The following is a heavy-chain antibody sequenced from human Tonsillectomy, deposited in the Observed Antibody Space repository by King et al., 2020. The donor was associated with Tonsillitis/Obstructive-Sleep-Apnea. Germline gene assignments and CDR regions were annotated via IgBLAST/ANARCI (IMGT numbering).Heavy chain of an antibody. CDR2: IYPGDSDT. V-gene: IGHV5-51*01. Sequence: VQLVESGADVKKPGESLKISCKGSGYSFSTYWIGWVRQMPGKGLEWMGIIYPGDSDTRYSPSFQGQVTISADKSLSTAYLQWSSLKASDTAIYYSARRGSGTYGNWFDPWGQGTLVTVSS. D-gene: IGHD1-26*01. CDR1: GYSFSTYW. J-gene: IGHJ5*02. CDR3: ARRGSGTYGNWFDP.